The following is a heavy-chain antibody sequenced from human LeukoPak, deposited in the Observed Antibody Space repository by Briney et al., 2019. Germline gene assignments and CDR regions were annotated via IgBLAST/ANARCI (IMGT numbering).Heavy chain of an antibody. V-gene: IGHV3-21*01. D-gene: IGHD6-13*01. CDR3: ARDKSSSWYFKY. J-gene: IGHJ4*02. Sequence: GGSLRLSCAASGFTFSTYSMNWVRQAPGKGLEWVSAISSDSKYIYYPDSVKGRFTTSRDNAKNSLYLQMNSLRAEDTAVYYCARDKSSSWYFKYWGQGTLVTVSS. CDR1: GFTFSTYS. CDR2: ISSDSKYI.